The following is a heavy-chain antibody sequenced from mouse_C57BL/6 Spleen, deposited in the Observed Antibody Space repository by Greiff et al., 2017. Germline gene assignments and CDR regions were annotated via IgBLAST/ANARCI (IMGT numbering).Heavy chain of an antibody. CDR1: GFTFSSYA. J-gene: IGHJ2*01. V-gene: IGHV5-4*01. D-gene: IGHD2-3*01. CDR3: ARDGSDGYYDY. Sequence: EVKVEESGGGLVKPGGSLKLSCAASGFTFSSYAMSWVRQTPEKRLEWVATISDGGSYTYYPDNVKGRFTISRDNAKNNLYLPMSHLKSEDTAMYYCARDGSDGYYDYWGQGTTLTVSS. CDR2: ISDGGSYT.